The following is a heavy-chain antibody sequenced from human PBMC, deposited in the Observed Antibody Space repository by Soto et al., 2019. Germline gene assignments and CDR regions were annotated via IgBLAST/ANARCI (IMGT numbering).Heavy chain of an antibody. CDR2: INYSGRT. D-gene: IGHD5-12*01. CDR3: AREDTGPITRSSGMDV. CDR1: GGSISSDHHY. V-gene: IGHV4-30-4*01. J-gene: IGHJ6*02. Sequence: SETLSLTCTVSGGSISSDHHYWSWIRQSAATGLQWIGCINYSGRTYYNTSLKSRAIISLDTSKNQFSLKLRSVTAADTAVYYCAREDTGPITRSSGMDVWGQGTTVT.